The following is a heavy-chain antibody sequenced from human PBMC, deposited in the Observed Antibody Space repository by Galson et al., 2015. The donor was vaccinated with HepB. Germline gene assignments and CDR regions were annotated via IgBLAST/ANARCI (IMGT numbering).Heavy chain of an antibody. J-gene: IGHJ1*01. CDR2: ISGSRGYI. Sequence: SLRLSCAASGFTFGSYSMNWVRQAPGKGLEWVASISGSRGYIYYADSVRGRFTISRDNAKNSLFLQMNSLRAEDTAVYCCVRDNKEYCSGISCYTTEYFQHWGQGTLVTVSS. CDR1: GFTFGSYS. D-gene: IGHD2-2*02. CDR3: VRDNKEYCSGISCYTTEYFQH. V-gene: IGHV3-21*01.